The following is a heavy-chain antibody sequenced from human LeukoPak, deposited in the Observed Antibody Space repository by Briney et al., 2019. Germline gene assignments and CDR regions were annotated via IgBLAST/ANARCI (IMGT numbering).Heavy chain of an antibody. D-gene: IGHD2-15*01. V-gene: IGHV5-51*01. CDR2: IYPGDSDT. CDR3: ARQVNVGPTAAWYFDY. Sequence: GESLKISCKGSGYSFTSYWIGWVRQVPGKGLEWMGIIYPGDSDTRYSPSFQGQVTISADKSISTAYLQWSSLKASDTAMYYCARQVNVGPTAAWYFDYWGQGTPVTVSS. CDR1: GYSFTSYW. J-gene: IGHJ4*02.